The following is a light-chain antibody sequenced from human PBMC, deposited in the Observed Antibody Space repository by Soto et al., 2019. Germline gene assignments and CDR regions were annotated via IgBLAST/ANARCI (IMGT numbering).Light chain of an antibody. CDR1: QSVSSK. Sequence: EIVMTQSPASLSVSAGERVTLSCRASQSVSSKLAWYQQKPGQTPRLLIYGASTRATGIPARFSGSGSGTEFTLTIRSLQSEDSAVYYCQQYNNWPPWTFGQGTKVEIK. J-gene: IGKJ1*01. V-gene: IGKV3-15*01. CDR2: GAS. CDR3: QQYNNWPPWT.